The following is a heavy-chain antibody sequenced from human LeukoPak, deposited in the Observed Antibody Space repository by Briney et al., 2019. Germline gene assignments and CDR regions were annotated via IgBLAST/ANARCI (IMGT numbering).Heavy chain of an antibody. J-gene: IGHJ3*02. CDR3: ARVYRISLNDAFDI. CDR1: GSTFTDHY. CDR2: THPYSGAT. V-gene: IGHV1-2*02. D-gene: IGHD2-15*01. Sequence: ASVKVSYTASGSTFTDHYIHWLRQSPGQGLEWMGWTHPYSGATTFAQKFQGRVSMTRDTSISTSFMDLTTLTSDDTAVYYCARVYRISLNDAFDIWGQGTVVSVSS.